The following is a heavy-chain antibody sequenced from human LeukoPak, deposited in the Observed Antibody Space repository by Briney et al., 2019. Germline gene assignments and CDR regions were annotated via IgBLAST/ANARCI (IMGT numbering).Heavy chain of an antibody. CDR1: VFTASSNY. J-gene: IGHJ6*02. Sequence: PGRSLRPSCAASVFTASSNYMSCVRQAPGEGLGWGSVIYIGGSTYYADSVKGRFTISRDNSKNTLYLEMNSLRAEDTAVYYCARGTSGRKQWAFQIYYGMDVWGQGTTVTVSS. V-gene: IGHV3-53*01. CDR3: ARGTSGRKQWAFQIYYGMDV. CDR2: IYIGGST. D-gene: IGHD2-2*01.